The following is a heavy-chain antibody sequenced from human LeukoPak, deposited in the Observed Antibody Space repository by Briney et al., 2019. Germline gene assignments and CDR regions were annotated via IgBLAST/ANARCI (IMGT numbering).Heavy chain of an antibody. Sequence: ASVKLSFKASGYTFSGYYMHWVRQAPGQGLEWMGWINPKSGGTKYAQKFQGRVTMTRDTSISTAYMELSSLRSDDTAVYYCARDNTPRFDPWGQGTLVTVSS. J-gene: IGHJ5*02. CDR1: GYTFSGYY. V-gene: IGHV1-2*02. CDR3: ARDNTPRFDP. CDR2: INPKSGGT.